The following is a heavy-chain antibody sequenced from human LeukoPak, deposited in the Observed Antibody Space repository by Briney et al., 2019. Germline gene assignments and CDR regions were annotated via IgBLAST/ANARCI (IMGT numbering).Heavy chain of an antibody. Sequence: PGGSLRLSCAASGFTFSSYGMHWVRQAPGKGLEWVAVIWYDGSNKYYADSVKGRFTISRDNSKNTLYLQMNSLRAEDTAVYYCAKWADFGVVNDAFDIWGQGTMVTVSS. CDR1: GFTFSSYG. CDR2: IWYDGSNK. CDR3: AKWADFGVVNDAFDI. D-gene: IGHD3-3*01. J-gene: IGHJ3*02. V-gene: IGHV3-33*06.